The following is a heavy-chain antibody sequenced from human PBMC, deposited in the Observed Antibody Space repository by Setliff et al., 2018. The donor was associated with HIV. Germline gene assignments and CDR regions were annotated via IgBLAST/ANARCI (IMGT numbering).Heavy chain of an antibody. Sequence: SVKVSCKTSGGSFDMHTISWVRQAPGQGLELVGRIIPIIDTTNYAQKFQGRVTITADKSANTTYMELRSLRSEDTAIYYCATMSRSSRNWAIFDYWGQGVLVTVSS. CDR1: GGSFDMHT. CDR2: IIPIIDTT. D-gene: IGHD6-13*01. J-gene: IGHJ4*02. CDR3: ATMSRSSRNWAIFDY. V-gene: IGHV1-69*08.